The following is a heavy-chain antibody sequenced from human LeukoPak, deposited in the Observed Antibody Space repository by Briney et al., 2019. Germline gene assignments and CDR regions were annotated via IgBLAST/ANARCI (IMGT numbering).Heavy chain of an antibody. CDR3: ARDPSSSSTDYYYGMDV. CDR2: INSDGSST. J-gene: IGHJ6*02. V-gene: IGHV3-74*01. D-gene: IGHD6-6*01. Sequence: GGSLRLSCAASGFTFSSYWMHWVRQAPGKGRVWVSRINSDGSSTSYADSVKGRFTISRDNAKNTLYLQMNSLRAEDTAVYYCARDPSSSSTDYYYGMDVWGQGTTVTVSS. CDR1: GFTFSSYW.